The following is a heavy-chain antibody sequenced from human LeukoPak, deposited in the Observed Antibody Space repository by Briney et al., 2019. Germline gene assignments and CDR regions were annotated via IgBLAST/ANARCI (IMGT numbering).Heavy chain of an antibody. J-gene: IGHJ4*02. CDR2: IWYDGSNK. CDR1: GSTFSSYG. Sequence: PGRSLSPSWAASGSTFSSYGMHWVRQAPGKGLEWGAVIWYDGSNKYYADSVKGRFTISRDNSKNTLYLQMNSLRAEDTAVYYCAKDRSAYYYDSSGPKDYWGQGTLVTVSS. D-gene: IGHD3-22*01. V-gene: IGHV3-33*06. CDR3: AKDRSAYYYDSSGPKDY.